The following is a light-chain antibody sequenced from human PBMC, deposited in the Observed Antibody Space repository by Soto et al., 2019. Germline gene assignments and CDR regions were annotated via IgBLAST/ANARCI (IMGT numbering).Light chain of an antibody. Sequence: QSVLTQPPSVSGAPGQRVTISCTGSSSNIGAGYDVHWYQQLPGTAPKLLIYGNSNRPSGVPVRFSGSKSGTSASLAITGLQAEDEADYYCQSYDSSLRGWVFGGGTKVTVL. J-gene: IGLJ3*02. CDR2: GNS. V-gene: IGLV1-40*01. CDR3: QSYDSSLRGWV. CDR1: SSNIGAGYD.